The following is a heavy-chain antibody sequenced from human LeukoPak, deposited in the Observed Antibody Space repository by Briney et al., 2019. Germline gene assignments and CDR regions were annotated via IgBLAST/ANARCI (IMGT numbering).Heavy chain of an antibody. D-gene: IGHD5-12*01. J-gene: IGHJ3*02. CDR1: GGSVSSYY. Sequence: SETLSLTCTVSGGSVSSYYWSWIRQHPGKGLEWIGYIYYTGSTYYNPSLKSRVTMSLDTSNNQFSLKLSSVTAADTAVYYCAREWLRGNAFDIWGQGTMVTVSS. CDR3: AREWLRGNAFDI. CDR2: IYYTGST. V-gene: IGHV4-59*06.